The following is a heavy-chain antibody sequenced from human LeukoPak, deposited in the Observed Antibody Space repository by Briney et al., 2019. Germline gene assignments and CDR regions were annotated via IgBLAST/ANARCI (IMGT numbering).Heavy chain of an antibody. D-gene: IGHD3-22*01. V-gene: IGHV3-7*03. CDR3: AREDRYYYDSSGYYLPLGFDY. CDR2: IKQDGDEK. Sequence: GGSLRLSCAASGFTLSGYWMSWVRRAPGKGLEWVANIKQDGDEKYYVDSVKGRFTISRDNAKNSLYLQMNSLRAEDTAVYYCAREDRYYYDSSGYYLPLGFDYWGQGTLVTVSS. J-gene: IGHJ4*02. CDR1: GFTLSGYW.